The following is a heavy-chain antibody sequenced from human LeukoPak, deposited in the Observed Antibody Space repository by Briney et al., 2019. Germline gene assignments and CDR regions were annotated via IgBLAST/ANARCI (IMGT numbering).Heavy chain of an antibody. CDR1: GYTFNTYG. CDR2: INPNSGGT. V-gene: IGHV1-2*04. D-gene: IGHD3-3*01. J-gene: IGHJ6*02. Sequence: ASVKVSCKPYGYTFNTYGITWVRQAPGQGLEWMGWINPNSGGTNYAQKFQGWVTMTRDTSISTAYMELSRLRSDDTAVYYCARQPILTIPRYGMDVWGQGTTVTVSS. CDR3: ARQPILTIPRYGMDV.